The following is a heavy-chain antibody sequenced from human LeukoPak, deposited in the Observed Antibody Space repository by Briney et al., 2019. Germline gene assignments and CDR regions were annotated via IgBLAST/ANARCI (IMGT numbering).Heavy chain of an antibody. V-gene: IGHV3-21*01. J-gene: IGHJ6*04. Sequence: GGSLRLSCAASGFTFNSYTMNWVRQAPGKGLEWVSRVSKSSDYIYYADSVRGRFTISRDNAKNLVYLEMNSLRAEDTGVYYCARVEDSRAIRTSDGLDVWGEGTTVTVSP. D-gene: IGHD3-22*01. CDR3: ARVEDSRAIRTSDGLDV. CDR1: GFTFNSYT. CDR2: VSKSSDYI.